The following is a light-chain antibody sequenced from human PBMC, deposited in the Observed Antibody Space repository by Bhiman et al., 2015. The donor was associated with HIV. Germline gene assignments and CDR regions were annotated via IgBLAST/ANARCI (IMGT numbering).Light chain of an antibody. CDR3: SSYAGSNNPYV. Sequence: QSVLTQPPSASGTPGQRVTISCSGGNSNIGSNYVYWYQQLPGTTPKLLIYRNNQRPSGVPDRFHGSKSGNTASLTVSGLQAEDEADYYCSSYAGSNNPYVFGTGTKVTVL. CDR2: RNN. J-gene: IGLJ1*01. CDR1: NSNIGSNY. V-gene: IGLV1-47*01.